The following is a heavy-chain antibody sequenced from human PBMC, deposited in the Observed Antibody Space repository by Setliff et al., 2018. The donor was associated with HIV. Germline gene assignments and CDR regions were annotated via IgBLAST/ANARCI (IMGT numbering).Heavy chain of an antibody. Sequence: KTSETLSLTCTVSGGSISNRYWSWIRQPPGKELEWVGSISYSGNTDQNPSLKSRVTISQDTSNNQFSLKLSSVTAADTAVYYCARYSTMIVVVKGYFDSWGQGTLVTVSS. D-gene: IGHD3-22*01. CDR3: ARYSTMIVVVKGYFDS. CDR1: GGSISNRY. J-gene: IGHJ4*02. V-gene: IGHV4-59*08. CDR2: ISYSGNT.